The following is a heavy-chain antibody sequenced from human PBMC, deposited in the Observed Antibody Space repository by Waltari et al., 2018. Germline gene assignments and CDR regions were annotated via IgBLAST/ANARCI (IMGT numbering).Heavy chain of an antibody. CDR2: IYYRGST. Sequence: QVQLQESGPGLVKPSETLSLTCTVSGGSLSSHYWSWIRQPPGKGLEWIGYIYYRGSTNNNPSLMSRVTISVDTSKNQFSLKLSSVTAADTAVYYCASQGVTGINYWYFELWGRGTLVTVSS. CDR1: GGSLSSHY. J-gene: IGHJ2*01. CDR3: ASQGVTGINYWYFEL. D-gene: IGHD1-20*01. V-gene: IGHV4-59*11.